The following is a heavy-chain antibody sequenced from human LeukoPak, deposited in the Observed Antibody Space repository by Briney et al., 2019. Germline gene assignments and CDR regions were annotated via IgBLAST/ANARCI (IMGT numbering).Heavy chain of an antibody. CDR3: ARDPLWGGSGSYYGH. V-gene: IGHV3-7*03. Sequence: GGSLRLSCTASGFTFSSYWMSWVRQAPGKGLEWVANIKQDGSEKNYVDSVRGRFTISRDNAKNSLYLEMNSLRAEDTAVYYCARDPLWGGSGSYYGHWGQGTLITVSS. J-gene: IGHJ4*02. D-gene: IGHD3-10*01. CDR2: IKQDGSEK. CDR1: GFTFSSYW.